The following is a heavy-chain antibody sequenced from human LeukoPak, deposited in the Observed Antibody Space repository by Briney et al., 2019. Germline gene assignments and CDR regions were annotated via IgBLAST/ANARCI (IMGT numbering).Heavy chain of an antibody. CDR2: IYSGGSK. CDR3: ARWPFIKGSGAFDI. J-gene: IGHJ3*02. Sequence: GGSLRLSCAASGFTVSSNYMSWVRQAPGKGLEWVSVIYSGGSKYYADPVKGRFTISRDNSKNTLYLQMNSLRAEDTAVYYCARWPFIKGSGAFDIWGQGTMVTVSS. CDR1: GFTVSSNY. D-gene: IGHD3-16*02. V-gene: IGHV3-66*02.